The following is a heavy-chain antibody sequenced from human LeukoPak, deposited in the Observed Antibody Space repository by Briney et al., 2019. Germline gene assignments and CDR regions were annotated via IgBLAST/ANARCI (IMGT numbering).Heavy chain of an antibody. V-gene: IGHV3-66*01. J-gene: IGHJ3*02. CDR2: LYPEGNT. CDR3: VRGLGWFYYAFDI. CDR1: GFTFSTYN. D-gene: IGHD3-10*01. Sequence: GGSLRLSCAASGFTFSTYNMNWVRQAPGKGLEWVSILYPEGNTYYTDSVKGRFSISRDTSKNMVYLQMFSLRVEDTAVYHCVRGLGWFYYAFDIWGQGTPVTVSS.